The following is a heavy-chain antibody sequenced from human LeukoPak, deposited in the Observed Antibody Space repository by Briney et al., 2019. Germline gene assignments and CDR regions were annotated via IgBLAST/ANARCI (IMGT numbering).Heavy chain of an antibody. CDR2: ISSTSSTE. CDR3: ASPGFS. Sequence: GGSLRLSCVASGFTFSYYSMNWVRQAPGKGLEWISYISSTSSTEHYADSVKGRFTVSRDNAKNSLYLQMNSLRDEDTAIYYCASPGFSWGRGTLVTVSS. D-gene: IGHD3-9*01. V-gene: IGHV3-48*02. J-gene: IGHJ5*02. CDR1: GFTFSYYS.